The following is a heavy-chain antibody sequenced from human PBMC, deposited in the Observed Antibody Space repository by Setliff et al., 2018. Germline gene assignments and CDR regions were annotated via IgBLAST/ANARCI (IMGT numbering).Heavy chain of an antibody. CDR2: VYYNGAA. J-gene: IGHJ4*02. V-gene: IGHV4-59*01. CDR1: GGSLSTYY. Sequence: KTSETLSLTCTVSGGSLSTYYWSWIRQSPGRGLEYIGYVYYNGAADYSPSLKSRFTLSVDTSKNQFSLKLTSVTAADTAVYYCARGGTFRYFDYWGQGTPVTV. CDR3: ARGGTFRYFDY. D-gene: IGHD5-12*01.